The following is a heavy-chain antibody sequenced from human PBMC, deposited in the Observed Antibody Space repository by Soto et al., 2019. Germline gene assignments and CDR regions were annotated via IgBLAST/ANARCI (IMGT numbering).Heavy chain of an antibody. D-gene: IGHD3-10*01. J-gene: IGHJ4*02. Sequence: EVQLVQSGAEVKKPGESLKISCKGSGYSFTNYWIGWVRQMSGKGLEWMGIIYPGDSDIRYSPSFQGQVTISADRSISTAYLQWSSLRASDSAMYYCASQKGVRRRGWTDFDYWGQGTLVSVSS. CDR2: IYPGDSDI. CDR3: ASQKGVRRRGWTDFDY. V-gene: IGHV5-51*01. CDR1: GYSFTNYW.